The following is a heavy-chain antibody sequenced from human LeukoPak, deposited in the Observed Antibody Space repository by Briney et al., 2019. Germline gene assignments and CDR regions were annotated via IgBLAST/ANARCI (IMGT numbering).Heavy chain of an antibody. CDR1: GFTFSSYS. J-gene: IGHJ4*02. D-gene: IGHD6-25*01. CDR3: ARDRHIAAAGYYFDY. CDR2: ISGSGGST. Sequence: GGSLRLSCAASGFTFSSYSMNWVRQAPGKGLEWVSAISGSGGSTYYADSVKGRFTISRDNSKNTLYLQMNSLRAEDTAVYYCARDRHIAAAGYYFDYWGQGTLVTVSS. V-gene: IGHV3-23*01.